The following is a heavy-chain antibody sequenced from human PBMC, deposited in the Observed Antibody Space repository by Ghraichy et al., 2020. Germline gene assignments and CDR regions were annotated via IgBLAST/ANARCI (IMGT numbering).Heavy chain of an antibody. CDR2: IYYSGST. V-gene: IGHV4-59*01. CDR1: GGSISSYY. CDR3: ARDYYYYGMDV. J-gene: IGHJ6*02. Sequence: SETLSLTCTVSGGSISSYYWSWIRQPPGKGLEWIGYIYYSGSTNYNPSLKSRVTISVDTSKNQFSLKLSSVTAADTAVYYCARDYYYYGMDVWGQGTTVTVSS.